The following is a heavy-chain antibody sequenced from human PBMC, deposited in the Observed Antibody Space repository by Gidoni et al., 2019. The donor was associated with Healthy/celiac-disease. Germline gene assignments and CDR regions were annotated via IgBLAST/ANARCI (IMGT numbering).Heavy chain of an antibody. Sequence: QVQLVESGGGVVQPGRSLRLSCAASGFTFSSYCMHWVRQAPGKGLEWVAVIWYDGSNKYYADSVKGRFTISRDNSKNTLYLQMNSLRAEDTAVYYCAREGGSGWNYYGMDVWGQGTTVTVSS. CDR1: GFTFSSYC. CDR2: IWYDGSNK. D-gene: IGHD6-19*01. CDR3: AREGGSGWNYYGMDV. V-gene: IGHV3-33*01. J-gene: IGHJ6*02.